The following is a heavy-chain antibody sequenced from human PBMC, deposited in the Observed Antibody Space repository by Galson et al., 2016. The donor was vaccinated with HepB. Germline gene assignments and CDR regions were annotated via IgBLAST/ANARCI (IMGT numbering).Heavy chain of an antibody. J-gene: IGHJ4*02. CDR2: IRSKAYGETT. D-gene: IGHD3-3*01. Sequence: SLRLSCAGSGFTFGDYAMSWFRQAPGKGLEWVGLIRSKAYGETTEYAASVKGRFTLSRDDSKSIAYLHMYSLKTEDTAVYYCTRATYDFWSGYSTPVGFFDSWGQGALLTVSS. V-gene: IGHV3-49*03. CDR3: TRATYDFWSGYSTPVGFFDS. CDR1: GFTFGDYA.